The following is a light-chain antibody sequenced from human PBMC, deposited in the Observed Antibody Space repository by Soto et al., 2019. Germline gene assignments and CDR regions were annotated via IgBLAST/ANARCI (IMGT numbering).Light chain of an antibody. V-gene: IGKV3-20*01. Sequence: DIVLTQSPGTLSLSPGDGATLSCMASQSVSIGYLACYQQKPGQAPRLLIYGASRRATGIPDRFSGSGSGTDFTLSISRLEPEDFAVYWCQHYGNSPTFGQGTKVDI. CDR3: QHYGNSPT. J-gene: IGKJ1*01. CDR2: GAS. CDR1: QSVSIGY.